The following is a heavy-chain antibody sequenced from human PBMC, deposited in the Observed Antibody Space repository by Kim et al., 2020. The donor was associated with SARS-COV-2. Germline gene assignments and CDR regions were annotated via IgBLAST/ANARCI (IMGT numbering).Heavy chain of an antibody. Sequence: GGSLRLSCAASGFTFSSYAMSWVRQAPGKGLEWVSAISGSGGSTYYADSVKGRFTISRDNSKNTLYLQMNSLRAEDTAVYYCAKSGGRRYSYGLPDAFDIWGQGTMVTVSS. V-gene: IGHV3-23*01. CDR3: AKSGGRRYSYGLPDAFDI. J-gene: IGHJ3*02. CDR2: ISGSGGST. CDR1: GFTFSSYA. D-gene: IGHD5-18*01.